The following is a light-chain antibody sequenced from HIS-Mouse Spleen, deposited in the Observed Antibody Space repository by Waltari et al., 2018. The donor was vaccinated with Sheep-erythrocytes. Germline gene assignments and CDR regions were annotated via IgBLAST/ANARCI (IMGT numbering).Light chain of an antibody. CDR2: EDS. CDR3: YSTDSSGNHRV. J-gene: IGLJ1*01. CDR1: ALTKQS. V-gene: IGLV3-10*01. Sequence: SYELTQPPPVSVSPGQTARITCTGDALTKQSASWYPQKSGQAPVLVISEDSKRPSGSPERFSGSSSVTMATLTISGAQVEDEADYYCYSTDSSGNHRVFGTGTKVTVL.